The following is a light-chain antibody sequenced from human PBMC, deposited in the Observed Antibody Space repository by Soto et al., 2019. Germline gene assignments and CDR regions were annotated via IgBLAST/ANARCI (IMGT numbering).Light chain of an antibody. Sequence: QSALTQPASVSGSPGQSITISCTGTSSDVGGYNYVSWYQQHPDKDPKLMIYEVSNRPSGVSNRFSGSKSGNTASLTISGLQAEDEAVYYCSSYTSSDTLVFGGGTKLTVL. CDR2: EVS. CDR1: SSDVGGYNY. J-gene: IGLJ2*01. CDR3: SSYTSSDTLV. V-gene: IGLV2-14*01.